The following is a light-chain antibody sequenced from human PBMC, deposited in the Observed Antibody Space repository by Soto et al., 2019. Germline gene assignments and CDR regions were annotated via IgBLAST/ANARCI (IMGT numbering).Light chain of an antibody. J-gene: IGKJ4*02. V-gene: IGKV1-39*01. CDR1: QNIRNY. CDR2: GAA. Sequence: DIQMTQSPSSLSESVGDRVAITCRASQNIRNYLNWYQQKPGKAPRVLIYGAASLQSGVPSRFSGSGSGTNFSLTINSLQPEDYATYYCQQSYNIQALTFGGGTKVDIK. CDR3: QQSYNIQALT.